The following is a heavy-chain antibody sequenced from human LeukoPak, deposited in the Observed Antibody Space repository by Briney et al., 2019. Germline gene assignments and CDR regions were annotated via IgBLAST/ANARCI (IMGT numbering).Heavy chain of an antibody. Sequence: PGGSLRLSCEVSGFAVSGISMAWVRQAPGKGLEWVSVIHSGGSTYHADSVKGRFTISRDNSKNTLYLQMNGLRAEDTAVYYCATHRGNYWDYWGQGTLVTVSS. V-gene: IGHV3-66*01. J-gene: IGHJ4*02. D-gene: IGHD1-26*01. CDR2: IHSGGST. CDR1: GFAVSGIS. CDR3: ATHRGNYWDY.